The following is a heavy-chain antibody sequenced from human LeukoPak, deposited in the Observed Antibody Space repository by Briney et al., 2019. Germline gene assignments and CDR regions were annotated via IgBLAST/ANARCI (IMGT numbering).Heavy chain of an antibody. J-gene: IGHJ4*02. CDR1: GFTFGDYA. CDR3: TRGKIVVVPAAVDY. V-gene: IGHV3-49*04. CDR2: IRSKAYGGTT. Sequence: GGSLRLSCTASGFTFGDYAMSWVRQAPGKGLEWVGFIRSKAYGGTTVYAASVKGRFTISRDDSKSIAYLQMNSLKTEDTAVYYCTRGKIVVVPAAVDYWGQGTLVTVSS. D-gene: IGHD2-2*01.